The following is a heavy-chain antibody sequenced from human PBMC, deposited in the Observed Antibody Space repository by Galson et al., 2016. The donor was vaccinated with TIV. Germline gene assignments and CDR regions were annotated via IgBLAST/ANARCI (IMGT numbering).Heavy chain of an antibody. D-gene: IGHD6-13*01. J-gene: IGHJ3*02. CDR1: GFTVSSNY. CDR3: ASPQAAAGIDAFDI. CDR2: IYSGGST. V-gene: IGHV3-53*05. Sequence: SLRLSCAASGFTVSSNYMTWVRQAPGKGLESVSVIYSGGSTYYIDSVKGRFTISRDTSKNTLYPQMNSLRVEDTAVYYCASPQAAAGIDAFDIWGQGTMVIVSS.